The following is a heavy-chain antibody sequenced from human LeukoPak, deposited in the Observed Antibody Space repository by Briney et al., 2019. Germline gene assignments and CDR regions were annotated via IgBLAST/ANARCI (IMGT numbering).Heavy chain of an antibody. Sequence: PGGSLRLSCAASGFTFSSYSMNWVRQAPGKGLEWVSSISSSSSYIYYADSVKGRFTISRDNAKNSLYLQMNSLRPEDTALYYCARGGRRGSGVIYKGDYWGQGTLVTVSS. CDR2: ISSSSSYI. J-gene: IGHJ4*02. CDR3: ARGGRRGSGVIYKGDY. V-gene: IGHV3-21*04. D-gene: IGHD3-10*01. CDR1: GFTFSSYS.